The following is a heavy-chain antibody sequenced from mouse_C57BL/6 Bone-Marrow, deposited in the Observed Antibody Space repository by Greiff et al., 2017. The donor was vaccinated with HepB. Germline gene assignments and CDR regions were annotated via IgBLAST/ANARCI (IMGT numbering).Heavy chain of an antibody. D-gene: IGHD2-3*01. CDR1: GYTLTSYW. V-gene: IGHV1-64*01. CDR2: IHPNSGST. J-gene: IGHJ4*01. Sequence: QVQLQQPGAELVKPGASVKLSCKASGYTLTSYWMHWVKQRPGQGLEWMGMIHPNSGSTNYNEKFKSKATLTVDKSSSTAYMQLSSLTSEDSAVYYCAKRWVLPLFSMDYWGQGTSVTVSS. CDR3: AKRWVLPLFSMDY.